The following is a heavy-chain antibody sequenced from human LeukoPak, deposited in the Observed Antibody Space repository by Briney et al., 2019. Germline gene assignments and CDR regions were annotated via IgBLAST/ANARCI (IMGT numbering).Heavy chain of an antibody. D-gene: IGHD3-3*01. CDR3: ARQTIFGVVITEANWFDP. Sequence: SETLSLTCTVSGGSISSSSYYWGWIRQPPGKGLEWIGSIYYSGSTYYNPSLKSRVTISVDTSKNQFSLKLSSGTAADTAVYYCARQTIFGVVITEANWFDPWGQGTLVTVSS. V-gene: IGHV4-39*01. CDR2: IYYSGST. J-gene: IGHJ5*02. CDR1: GGSISSSSYY.